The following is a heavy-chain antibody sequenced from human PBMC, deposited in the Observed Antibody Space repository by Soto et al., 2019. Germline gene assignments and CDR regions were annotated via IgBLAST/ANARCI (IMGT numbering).Heavy chain of an antibody. D-gene: IGHD3-10*01. Sequence: QVQLVQSGAEVKKPGASVKVSCKTSGYTFTSHGISWVRQAPGQGLEWMGWISPYNGDTNYAQKLQGRVSVTTDSSTRTAYMELRSLRSEDTAVYYCARMVRGSTVGYYYYMGVWGKGTTVTVSS. CDR2: ISPYNGDT. CDR3: ARMVRGSTVGYYYYMGV. J-gene: IGHJ6*03. CDR1: GYTFTSHG. V-gene: IGHV1-18*01.